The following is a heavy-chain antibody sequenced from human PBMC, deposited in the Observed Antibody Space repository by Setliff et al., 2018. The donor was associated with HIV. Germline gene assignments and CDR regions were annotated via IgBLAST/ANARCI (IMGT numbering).Heavy chain of an antibody. CDR3: TRGPARRYPGSTAYGL. Sequence: PSETLSLTCGLYGGPLSGYCWTWNRQSPEKGLEWIGEINDSGDTKYNPSLMSRLSMSVEKSKNEFSLKVTSLTAADTAVYFCTRGPARRYPGSTAYGLWGQGTPVTVSS. J-gene: IGHJ1*01. CDR2: INDSGDT. CDR1: GGPLSGYC. D-gene: IGHD1-26*01. V-gene: IGHV4-34*01.